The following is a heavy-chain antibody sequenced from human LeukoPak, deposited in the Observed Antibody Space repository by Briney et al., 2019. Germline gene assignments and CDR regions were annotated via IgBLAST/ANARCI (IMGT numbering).Heavy chain of an antibody. CDR1: GGSFSGYY. CDR3: ARGTREQWPDY. V-gene: IGHV4-34*01. J-gene: IGHJ4*02. CDR2: INHSGST. Sequence: PSETLSLTCAVYGGSFSGYYWSWIRQPPGKGLEWIGEINHSGSTNYNPSLKSRVTISVDTSKNQFSLKLSSVTAADTAVYYCARGTREQWPDYWGQGTLVTVSS. D-gene: IGHD6-19*01.